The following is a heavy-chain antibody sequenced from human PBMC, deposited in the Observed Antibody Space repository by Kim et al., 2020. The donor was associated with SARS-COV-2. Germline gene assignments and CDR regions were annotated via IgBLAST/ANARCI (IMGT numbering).Heavy chain of an antibody. Sequence: SETLSLTCTVSGGSISSSSYYWGWIRQPPGKGLEWIGSIYYSGSTYYNPSLKSRVTISVDTSKNQFSLKLSSVTAADTAVYYCASDLSGSEAFDIWGQGTMVTVSS. J-gene: IGHJ3*02. CDR2: IYYSGST. CDR1: GGSISSSSYY. V-gene: IGHV4-39*01. D-gene: IGHD5-12*01. CDR3: ASDLSGSEAFDI.